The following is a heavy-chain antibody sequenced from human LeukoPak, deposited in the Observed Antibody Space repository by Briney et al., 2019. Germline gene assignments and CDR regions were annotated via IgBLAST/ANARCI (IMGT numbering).Heavy chain of an antibody. CDR2: IYYSGST. CDR3: ARDWGVGATGY. CDR1: GGSISSSSYY. V-gene: IGHV4-39*07. J-gene: IGHJ4*02. D-gene: IGHD1-26*01. Sequence: TSETLSLTCTVSGGSISSSSYYWGWIRQPPGKGLEWIGSIYYSGSTYYNPSLKSRVTISVDTSKNQFSLKLSSVTAADTAVYYCARDWGVGATGYWGQGTLVTVSS.